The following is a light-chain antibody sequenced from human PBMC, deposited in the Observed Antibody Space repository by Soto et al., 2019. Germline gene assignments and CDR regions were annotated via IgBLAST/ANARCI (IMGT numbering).Light chain of an antibody. CDR2: DAS. J-gene: IGKJ4*01. CDR1: QSVSSY. Sequence: TLSLSPGERATLSCRASQSVSSYLAWYQQKPGQAPRLLIYDASNRATGITAWFSGSGSGTDFTLTFSCLEPEDFAVYYCQQRSNWPPGGTFGGGTKVDIK. CDR3: QQRSNWPPGGT. V-gene: IGKV3-11*01.